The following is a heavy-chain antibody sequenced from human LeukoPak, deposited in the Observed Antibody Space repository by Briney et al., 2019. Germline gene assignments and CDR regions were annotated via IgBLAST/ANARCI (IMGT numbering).Heavy chain of an antibody. Sequence: PGGSLRLSCAASGFTFSSYWMSWVRQAPGKGLEWVSAIGGTGDTTYYADSVKGRFTISRDNSKNTLYLQMNSLRAEDTALYYCAKGGGGFYDYWGQGTLVTVSS. D-gene: IGHD6-25*01. CDR1: GFTFSSYW. J-gene: IGHJ4*02. CDR2: IGGTGDTT. V-gene: IGHV3-23*01. CDR3: AKGGGGFYDY.